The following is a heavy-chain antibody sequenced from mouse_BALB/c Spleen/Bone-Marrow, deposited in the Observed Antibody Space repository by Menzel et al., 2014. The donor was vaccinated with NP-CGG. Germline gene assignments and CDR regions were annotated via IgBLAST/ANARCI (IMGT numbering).Heavy chain of an antibody. CDR2: ISDGGSYT. CDR3: ARATSMIPGYFDV. CDR1: GFTFSDYY. V-gene: IGHV5-4*02. Sequence: EVKLVESGGGLVKPGGSLKLSCAASGFTFSDYYMYWVRQTPEKRLEWVATISDGGSYTYNPDSVKGRFTISRDNEKNNLYLQMRILKSEDTAMYYCARATSMIPGYFDVWGAGTTVTVSS. J-gene: IGHJ1*01. D-gene: IGHD2-3*01.